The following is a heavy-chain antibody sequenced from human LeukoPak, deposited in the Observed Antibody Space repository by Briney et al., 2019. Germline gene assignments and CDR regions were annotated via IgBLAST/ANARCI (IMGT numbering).Heavy chain of an antibody. CDR2: IYYSGST. CDR3: AKGHYDSGGYSEAFDI. V-gene: IGHV4-39*01. Sequence: SETLSLTCTVSGGSISSSSYSWGWIRQPPGKGLEWIGSIYYSGSTYYNPSLKSRVTISVDTSKKQFSLKLSSVTAADTAVYYCAKGHYDSGGYSEAFDIWGQGTMVTVSS. J-gene: IGHJ3*02. CDR1: GGSISSSSYS. D-gene: IGHD3-22*01.